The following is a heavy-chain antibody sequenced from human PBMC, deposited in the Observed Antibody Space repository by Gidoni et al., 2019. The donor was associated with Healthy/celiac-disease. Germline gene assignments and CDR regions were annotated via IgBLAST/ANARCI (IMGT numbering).Heavy chain of an antibody. D-gene: IGHD6-19*01. CDR3: ATRIAVAEGYAFDI. V-gene: IGHV1-69*01. Sequence: QVQLVQSGAEVKKPGSSVKVSCKASGGTFSSYAISWVRQAPGQGLEWMGGIIPIFGTANYAQKFQGSVTITADESTSTAYMELSSLRSEDTAVYYCATRIAVAEGYAFDIWGQGTMVTVSS. J-gene: IGHJ3*02. CDR1: GGTFSSYA. CDR2: IIPIFGTA.